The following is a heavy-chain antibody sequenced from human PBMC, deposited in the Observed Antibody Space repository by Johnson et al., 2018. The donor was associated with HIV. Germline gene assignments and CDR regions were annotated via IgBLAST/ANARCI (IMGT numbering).Heavy chain of an antibody. J-gene: IGHJ3*02. CDR2: ITSDGGST. CDR3: AREGPSERAGFDI. Sequence: VQLVESGGGLVQPGGSQRLSCAVSGFTFNTYSMHWVRQDPGTGLVWVARITSDGGSTSYVDSVKGRFTISRDNARNTLYLQMNSLRADDTAVYYCAREGPSERAGFDIWGQGTVVTVSS. CDR1: GFTFNTYS. V-gene: IGHV3-74*01.